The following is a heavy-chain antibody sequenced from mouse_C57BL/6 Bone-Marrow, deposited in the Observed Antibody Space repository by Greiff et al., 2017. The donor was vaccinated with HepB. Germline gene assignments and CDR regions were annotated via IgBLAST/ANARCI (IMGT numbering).Heavy chain of an antibody. V-gene: IGHV1-81*01. CDR2: IYPRSGNT. D-gene: IGHD2-1*01. J-gene: IGHJ3*01. CDR3: ARRYYGNAWFAY. Sequence: QVQLQQSGAELARPGASVKLSCTASGYTFTSYGISWVKQRTGQGLEWIGEIYPRSGNTYYNEKFKGKATLTADKSSSTAYMELRSLTSEDSAVYFCARRYYGNAWFAYWGQGTLVTVSA. CDR1: GYTFTSYG.